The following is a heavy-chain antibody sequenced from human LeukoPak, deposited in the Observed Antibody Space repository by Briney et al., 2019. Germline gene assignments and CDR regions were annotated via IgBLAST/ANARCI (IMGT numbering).Heavy chain of an antibody. CDR3: ARAGGTLDSSSWYWRRSYYYYYYMDV. CDR1: GFTFSSYS. D-gene: IGHD6-13*01. CDR2: ISSSSNYI. V-gene: IGHV3-21*01. Sequence: GGSLRLSCAASGFTFSSYSMNWVRQAPGKGLEWVSSISSSSNYIYYADSVKGRFTISRDNAKNSLYLQMNSLRAEDTAVYYCARAGGTLDSSSWYWRRSYYYYYYMDVWGKGTTVTVSS. J-gene: IGHJ6*03.